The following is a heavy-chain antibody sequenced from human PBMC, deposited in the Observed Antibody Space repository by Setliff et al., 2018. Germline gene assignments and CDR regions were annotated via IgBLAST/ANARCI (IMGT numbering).Heavy chain of an antibody. D-gene: IGHD3-10*01. V-gene: IGHV4-61*10. CDR1: GDSISSRTYY. CDR3: ARDRTYYASGTYTRWFDY. J-gene: IGHJ4*02. CDR2: VFYSGDT. Sequence: PSETLSLTCTVSGDSISSRTYYWSWIRQPAGKGLEWIGFVFYSGDTRYNPSLKSRVTMSVDTSMNQFSLNLNSVTAADTAVYYCARDRTYYASGTYTRWFDYWGQGTLVTVSS.